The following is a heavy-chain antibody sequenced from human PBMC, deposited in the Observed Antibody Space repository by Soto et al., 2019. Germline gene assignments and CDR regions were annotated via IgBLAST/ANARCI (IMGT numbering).Heavy chain of an antibody. Sequence: EVQLVQSGAEVKKPGESLKISCQGSGYSFASYWIGWVRQMPGKGLEWMGIIQPGDSDARYTPSFQGQVTISADKSINTAYLQWSSLKASDTAMYYCATIPCCNGGSCYSYHFDYWGQGTLVTVSS. J-gene: IGHJ4*02. D-gene: IGHD2-15*01. V-gene: IGHV5-51*03. CDR2: IQPGDSDA. CDR3: ATIPCCNGGSCYSYHFDY. CDR1: GYSFASYW.